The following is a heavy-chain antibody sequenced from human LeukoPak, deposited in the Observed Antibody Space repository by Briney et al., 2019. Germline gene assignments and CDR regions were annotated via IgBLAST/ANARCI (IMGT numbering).Heavy chain of an antibody. V-gene: IGHV1-69*04. CDR2: IIPVLGIA. CDR1: GGTFSSYT. CDR3: ARDRGRFLEWLDYFDY. J-gene: IGHJ4*02. Sequence: ASVKVSCKASGGTFSSYTISWVRQAPGQGLEWMGRIIPVLGIANYAQKFQGRVTITADKSTSTAYMELSSLRSEDTAVYYCARDRGRFLEWLDYFDYWGQGTLVTVSS. D-gene: IGHD3-3*01.